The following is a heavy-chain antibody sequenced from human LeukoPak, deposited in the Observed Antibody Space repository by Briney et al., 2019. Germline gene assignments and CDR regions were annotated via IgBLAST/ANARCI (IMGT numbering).Heavy chain of an antibody. D-gene: IGHD5/OR15-5a*01. CDR3: AKDLRLLDFDY. CDR2: IYSGGST. Sequence: GGSVRLSCAASGFTFSDYYMSWIRQAPGKGLEWVSVIYSGGSTYYADSVKGRFTISRDNSKNTLYLQMNSLRAEDTAVYYCAKDLRLLDFDYWGQGTLVTVSS. J-gene: IGHJ4*02. CDR1: GFTFSDYY. V-gene: IGHV3-66*01.